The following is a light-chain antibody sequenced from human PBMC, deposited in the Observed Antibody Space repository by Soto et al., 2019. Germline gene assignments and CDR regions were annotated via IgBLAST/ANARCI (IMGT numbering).Light chain of an antibody. CDR3: QQYDGRPLT. Sequence: EIVLTQSPGTLSLSPGERATLSCRASQSLSINSLAWYQQKPGQSPRLLVYGASTRDTGIPDRFRGSGSGPDFALTISSLEPEDFAMYYCQQYDGRPLTLGPGTKVD. CDR1: QSLSINS. V-gene: IGKV3-20*01. CDR2: GAS. J-gene: IGKJ3*01.